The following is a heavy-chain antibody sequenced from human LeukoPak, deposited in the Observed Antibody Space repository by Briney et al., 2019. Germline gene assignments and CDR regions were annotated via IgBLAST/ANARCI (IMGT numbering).Heavy chain of an antibody. CDR2: INYSGST. Sequence: SETLSVTCSVSGDSISSSPEYWGWIRQPPGKGLEYIASINYSGSTYYDPSLKGRVTISVDTSKNQFSLKVTSMTAADSAVYYCSRLLGTGVDGRGWFHSLGQGSFVTVPS. D-gene: IGHD1-14*01. J-gene: IGHJ5*01. CDR1: GDSISSSPEY. V-gene: IGHV4-39*01. CDR3: SRLLGTGVDGRGWFHS.